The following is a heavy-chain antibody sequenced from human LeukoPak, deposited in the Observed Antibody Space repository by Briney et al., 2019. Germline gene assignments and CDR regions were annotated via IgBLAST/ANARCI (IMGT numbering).Heavy chain of an antibody. CDR1: GFTFSTFA. D-gene: IGHD3-16*01. V-gene: IGHV3-23*01. CDR2: IFPSGGEI. J-gene: IGHJ1*01. CDR3: AKDDAWGRYKD. Sequence: GGSLRLSCVASGFTFSTFAMIWVRQPPGKGLEWVSSIFPSGGEIHYADSVKGRFTISRDNSKNTVSLQMNSLRGDDTAVYYCAKDDAWGRYKDWGQGTLVTVSS.